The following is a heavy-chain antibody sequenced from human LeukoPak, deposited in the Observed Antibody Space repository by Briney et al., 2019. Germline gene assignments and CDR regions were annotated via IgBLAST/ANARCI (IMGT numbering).Heavy chain of an antibody. CDR3: ARTRGQYYYDSSGYPFDY. CDR1: GFSLSTTGMC. J-gene: IGHJ4*02. Sequence: GPTLVNPTQTLTLTCTFSGFSLSTTGMCVSWIRQPPGKALALLARFDWDDDKHYSTSLKTRLTIFKDTSKNQVVLTMTNMDPADTATYYCARTRGQYYYDSSGYPFDYWGQGTLVTVSS. V-gene: IGHV2-70*11. D-gene: IGHD3-22*01. CDR2: FDWDDDK.